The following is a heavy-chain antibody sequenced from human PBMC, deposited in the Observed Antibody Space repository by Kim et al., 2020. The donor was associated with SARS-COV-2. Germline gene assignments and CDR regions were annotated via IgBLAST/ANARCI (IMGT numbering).Heavy chain of an antibody. CDR2: INAGNGNT. CDR1: GYTFTSYA. CDR3: ARGYSSSSRGFGIDY. D-gene: IGHD6-6*01. J-gene: IGHJ4*02. Sequence: ASVKVSCKASGYTFTSYAMHWVRQAPGQRLEWMGWINAGNGNTKYSQKFQGRVTITRDTSASTAYMELSSLRSEDTAVYYCARGYSSSSRGFGIDYWGQGTLVTVSS. V-gene: IGHV1-3*01.